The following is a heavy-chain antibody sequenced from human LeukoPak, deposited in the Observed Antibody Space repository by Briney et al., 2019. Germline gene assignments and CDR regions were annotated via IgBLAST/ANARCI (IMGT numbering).Heavy chain of an antibody. CDR3: AKERGISYTYEFDY. V-gene: IGHV3-23*01. CDR1: GFTFANYA. D-gene: IGHD3-16*01. J-gene: IGHJ4*02. Sequence: PGGSLRLSCAASGFTFANYAMTWVRQAPGKGLDWVSLISGSGSNTYYTDSVQGRFTISRDNSRNTLYLQMSSLRAEDTAIYYCAKERGISYTYEFDYWGQGALVPVSS. CDR2: ISGSGSNT.